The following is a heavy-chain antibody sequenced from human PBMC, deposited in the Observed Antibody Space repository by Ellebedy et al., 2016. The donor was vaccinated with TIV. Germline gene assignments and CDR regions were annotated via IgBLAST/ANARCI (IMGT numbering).Heavy chain of an antibody. CDR3: ARGGGGYFLD. CDR1: GFSFKTDA. V-gene: IGHV3-21*01. D-gene: IGHD6-25*01. Sequence: GESLKIPCAASGFSFKTDAMNWVRQPPGQGLEWVASIRSGGVYVWYGDSVKGRFTISRDNAKNSLFLQMNSLRDDDTAVYYCARGGGGYFLDWGQGTLVSVSS. J-gene: IGHJ4*02. CDR2: IRSGGVYV.